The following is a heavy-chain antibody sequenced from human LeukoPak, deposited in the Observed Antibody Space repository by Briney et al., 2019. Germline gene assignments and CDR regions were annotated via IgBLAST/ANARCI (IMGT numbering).Heavy chain of an antibody. CDR2: ISGSGDST. J-gene: IGHJ4*02. D-gene: IGHD2-2*01. CDR3: GKWKDSTSGFEDY. CDR1: GFILSSYA. V-gene: IGHV3-23*01. Sequence: GGSLRLSCAASGFILSSYAMSWVRQAPGKGLEWVSGISGSGDSTYYADSVKGRFTISRDNSKNTLYLQMNSLRAEDTAVYYCGKWKDSTSGFEDYWGQGTLVTVSS.